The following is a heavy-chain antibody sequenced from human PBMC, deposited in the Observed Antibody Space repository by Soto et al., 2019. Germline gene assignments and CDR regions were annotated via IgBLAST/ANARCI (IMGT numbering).Heavy chain of an antibody. CDR2: IRGRGGDT. CDR3: AKSRSVEDAFDI. J-gene: IGHJ3*02. CDR1: GFTLNKYA. Sequence: EMQLLESGGGLIQHGGSLRLSCAASGFTLNKYAMSWVRQAPGKGLEWVSAIRGRGGDTYYADSVKGRFTISRDNSKNTLDLQMNSLRAEDTAIYYCAKSRSVEDAFDIWGQGTMVTVSS. V-gene: IGHV3-23*01.